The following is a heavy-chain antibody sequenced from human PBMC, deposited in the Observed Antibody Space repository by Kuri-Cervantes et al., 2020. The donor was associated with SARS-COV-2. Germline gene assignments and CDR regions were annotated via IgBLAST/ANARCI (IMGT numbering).Heavy chain of an antibody. CDR3: ARLRRHNNGWFATGYYMDV. CDR1: GGSFSNFH. CDR2: INYSGTT. D-gene: IGHD6-19*01. Sequence: SETLSLTCGVYGGSFSNFHWNWVRQPPGKGLEWNGEINYSGTTNYNPSLKSRVTISVDTSKNQFSLNLTSVTAADTAVYYCARLRRHNNGWFATGYYMDVWGKGTTVTVSS. V-gene: IGHV4-34*01. J-gene: IGHJ6*03.